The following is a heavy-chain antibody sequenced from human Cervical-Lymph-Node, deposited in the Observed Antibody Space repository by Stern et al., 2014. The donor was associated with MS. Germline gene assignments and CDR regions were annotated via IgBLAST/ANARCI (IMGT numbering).Heavy chain of an antibody. V-gene: IGHV5-51*01. CDR1: RDSFTHSW. CDR2: IFPADSDT. Sequence: EVQLVESGSEVKKPGESLKISCKASRDSFTHSWIGWVRQMPGKGLEWMGIIFPADSDTNTGPSFEAQATSSVDRSPPTAYLQWSSLKASDTAIYYCARHHGHSPTPFDSWGQGTRVTVSS. J-gene: IGHJ4*02. CDR3: ARHHGHSPTPFDS. D-gene: IGHD5-24*01.